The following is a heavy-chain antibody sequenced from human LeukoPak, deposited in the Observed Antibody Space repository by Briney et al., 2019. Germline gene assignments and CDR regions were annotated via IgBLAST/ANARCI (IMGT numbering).Heavy chain of an antibody. CDR3: AHRRIRGVIDY. D-gene: IGHD3-10*01. V-gene: IGHV2-5*01. CDR2: IYWNDDK. CDR1: GFSLSTHGAG. Sequence: SGPTLGNPTQTFTLTCTFSGFSLSTHGAGVGWIRQPPRKALECLTLIYWNDDKRHSPSLESRLTINKDTSKNQVVLTMTNMDPVDTATYYCAHRRIRGVIDYWGQGTLVTVSS. J-gene: IGHJ4*02.